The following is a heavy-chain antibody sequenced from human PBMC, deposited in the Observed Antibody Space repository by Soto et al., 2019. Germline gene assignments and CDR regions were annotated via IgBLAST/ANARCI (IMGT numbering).Heavy chain of an antibody. CDR2: INAEWNT. CDR1: GFTFSPYW. CDR3: ARGGKTAFDP. Sequence: EVQLVESGGGLVQPGGSLRLSCAASGFTFSPYWMHWVRQTPGKGLVWVSRINAEWNTIYADSVKCRVTISRDNVKNMLYLQMASLSAEDTAVYFCARGGKTAFDPWGQGTLVTVSS. V-gene: IGHV3-74*01. J-gene: IGHJ5*02. D-gene: IGHD2-21*02.